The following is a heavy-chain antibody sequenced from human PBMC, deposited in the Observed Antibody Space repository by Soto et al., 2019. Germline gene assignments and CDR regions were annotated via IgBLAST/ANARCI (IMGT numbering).Heavy chain of an antibody. CDR2: VYYSGGA. CDR1: GGSVSSGNFY. CDR3: ARTLIYGGRTFDY. V-gene: IGHV4-61*01. D-gene: IGHD4-17*01. J-gene: IGHJ4*02. Sequence: SETLSLTCTVSGGSVSSGNFYWSWIRQPPGKALEWIGYVYYSGGAIYNPSLKSRVTISVDTSKNQFSLKVTSVTAADTAVYYCARTLIYGGRTFDYWGQGIPVTVSS.